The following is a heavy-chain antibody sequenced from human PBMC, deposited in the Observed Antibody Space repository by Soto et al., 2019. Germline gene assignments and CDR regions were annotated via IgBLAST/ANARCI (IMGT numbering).Heavy chain of an antibody. V-gene: IGHV3-11*06. Sequence: GGSLILSCGAPGFPFSDDYMSWIRRAPGKGLEWVSYISSSSSYTNYADSVKGRFTISRDNAKNSLYLQMNSLRAEDTAVYYCARDLELRFLEWPTSPFDPWGQGTLVTVS. CDR1: GFPFSDDY. CDR2: ISSSSSYT. J-gene: IGHJ5*02. D-gene: IGHD3-3*01. CDR3: ARDLELRFLEWPTSPFDP.